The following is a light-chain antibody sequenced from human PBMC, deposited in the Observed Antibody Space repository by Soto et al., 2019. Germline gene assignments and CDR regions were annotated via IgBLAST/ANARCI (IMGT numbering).Light chain of an antibody. V-gene: IGKV3D-15*01. CDR1: QSVRSD. J-gene: IGKJ4*01. CDR2: GVS. Sequence: EILLTQSPATLSVSPGQRATLSCRASQSVRSDYFAWYQQKPGQAPRVIIFGVSTRATGVPARFSGGGSGTEFTLMISSLQSEDFAVYYCQQYNNWPLTFGGGTKVDIK. CDR3: QQYNNWPLT.